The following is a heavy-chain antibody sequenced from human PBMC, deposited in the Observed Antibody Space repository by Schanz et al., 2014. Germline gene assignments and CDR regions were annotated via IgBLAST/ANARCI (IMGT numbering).Heavy chain of an antibody. J-gene: IGHJ4*02. CDR1: GFTFSSYG. CDR2: IWYDGNNK. D-gene: IGHD3-3*01. Sequence: QVQLVESGGGVVQPGTSLRLSCAASGFTFSSYGMHWVRQAPGKGLEWVAVIWYDGNNKFYADSVKGRFTISRDNAKNSLYLQMNSLRAEDTAVYYCARDKGGYYPFDYWGQGTLVTVSS. V-gene: IGHV3-33*08. CDR3: ARDKGGYYPFDY.